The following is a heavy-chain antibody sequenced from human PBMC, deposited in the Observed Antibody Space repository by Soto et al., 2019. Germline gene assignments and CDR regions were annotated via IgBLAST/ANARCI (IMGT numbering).Heavy chain of an antibody. V-gene: IGHV4-31*03. CDR3: AKNYVYLGADY. CDR2: VYYTGET. J-gene: IGHJ4*02. CDR1: GGSISTTGYF. Sequence: SETLSLTCTVFGGSISTTGYFWNWIRQYPGKGLEWIGYVYYTGETFPNPSLKSRVLISVDTSKNQYSLNLTSVTAADTAVYFCAKNYVYLGADYGGKGIQVTVSS. D-gene: IGHD3-10*02.